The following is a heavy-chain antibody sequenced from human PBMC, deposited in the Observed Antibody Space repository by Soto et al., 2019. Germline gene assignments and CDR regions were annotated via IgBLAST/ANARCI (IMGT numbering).Heavy chain of an antibody. CDR1: GFTFSSVA. CDR3: ARILWGHKDGPLDR. V-gene: IGHV3-30-3*01. J-gene: IGHJ5*02. CDR2: ISYDGNTK. Sequence: QVQLVESGGGVVLPGRSLRLSCAASGFTFSSVAMHWVRQAPGKGLEWVAVISYDGNTKYYADSVKGRFTVSRGNSNNTLYLQVNSLTAEDTAVYYCARILWGHKDGPLDRWGQGTLVTVSS. D-gene: IGHD7-27*01.